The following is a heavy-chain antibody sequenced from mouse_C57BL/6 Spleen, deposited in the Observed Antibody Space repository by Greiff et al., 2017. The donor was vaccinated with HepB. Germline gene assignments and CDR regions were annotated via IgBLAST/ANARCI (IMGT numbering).Heavy chain of an antibody. J-gene: IGHJ4*01. CDR2: IYPGDGDT. V-gene: IGHV1-82*01. CDR3: ARSLNAMDY. D-gene: IGHD1-3*01. Sequence: QVQLKESGPELVKPGASVKISCKASGYAFSSSWMNWVKQRPGKGLEWIGRIYPGDGDTNYNGKFKGKATLTADKSSSTAYMQLSSLTSEDSAVYCCARSLNAMDYWGQGTSVTVSS. CDR1: GYAFSSSW.